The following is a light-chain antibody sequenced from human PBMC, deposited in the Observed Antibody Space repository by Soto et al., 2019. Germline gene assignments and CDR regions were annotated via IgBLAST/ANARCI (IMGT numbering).Light chain of an antibody. CDR1: SSNIGADFD. CDR2: HNN. V-gene: IGLV1-40*01. CDR3: QSRDSSLSSSWV. Sequence: QSVLTQPPSVSGAPGQRVTISCTGSSSNIGADFDVHWYQHLPGTAPKLLISHNNNRPSGVPDRFSGSKSGTSASLAITGLQADEEAVYYCQSRDSSLSSSWVFGGGTKLTVL. J-gene: IGLJ3*02.